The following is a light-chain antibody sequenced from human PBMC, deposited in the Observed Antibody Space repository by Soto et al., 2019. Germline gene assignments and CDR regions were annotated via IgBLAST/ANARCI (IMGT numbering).Light chain of an antibody. CDR1: QIVVSSY. J-gene: IGKJ1*01. CDR3: QQYGSSSWT. Sequence: EIVLTQSPGTLSLSPGERATLSCRSSQIVVSSYLAWYQQKPGQAPRLLIYGASNRATGITDRFSGSGSGTDFTLTISRLEPEDFAVYYCQQYGSSSWTVGQGTKVDIK. V-gene: IGKV3-20*01. CDR2: GAS.